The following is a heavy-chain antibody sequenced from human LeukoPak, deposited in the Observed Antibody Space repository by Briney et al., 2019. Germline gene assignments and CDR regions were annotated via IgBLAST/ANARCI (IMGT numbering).Heavy chain of an antibody. Sequence: PSETLSLTCTVSGGSITSYYWSWIRQPPGKGLEWIGYIYYSGSTNYNPSLKSQVTISVDTSKNQFSLKLSSVTAADTAVYYCARLSYWWFDPWGQGTLVTVSS. J-gene: IGHJ5*02. CDR3: ARLSYWWFDP. V-gene: IGHV4-59*01. CDR2: IYYSGST. D-gene: IGHD2-15*01. CDR1: GGSITSYY.